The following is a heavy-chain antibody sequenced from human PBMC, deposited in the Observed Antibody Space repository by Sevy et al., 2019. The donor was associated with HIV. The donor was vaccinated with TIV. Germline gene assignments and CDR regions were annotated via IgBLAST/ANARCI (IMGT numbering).Heavy chain of an antibody. D-gene: IGHD2-21*01. J-gene: IGHJ6*02. CDR1: GFTFSSYW. V-gene: IGHV3-74*01. CDR3: ARESSVVRVWEDV. CDR2: INSDGSSK. Sequence: GGSLRLSCAASGFTFSSYWMHWVRQAPEKGLVWISRINSDGSSKTYADFVKGRFTISRDNAKNTLYLQMNSLRPEDTAVYYCARESSVVRVWEDVWGQGTTVTVSS.